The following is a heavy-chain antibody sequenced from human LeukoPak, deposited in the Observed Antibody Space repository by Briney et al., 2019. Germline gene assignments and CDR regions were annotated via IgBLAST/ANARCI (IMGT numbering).Heavy chain of an antibody. CDR2: ISASGLST. CDR1: GFTLSNYA. Sequence: GGSLRLSCAASGFTLSNYAMSWVRQAPGKGLEYVSPISASGLSTYYTDSVRGRFTNSRDNSKNTLYLQMHSLRAEDTAVYYCAKETSITGAGDFWGQGALVTVSS. V-gene: IGHV3-23*01. D-gene: IGHD1-20*01. CDR3: AKETSITGAGDF. J-gene: IGHJ4*02.